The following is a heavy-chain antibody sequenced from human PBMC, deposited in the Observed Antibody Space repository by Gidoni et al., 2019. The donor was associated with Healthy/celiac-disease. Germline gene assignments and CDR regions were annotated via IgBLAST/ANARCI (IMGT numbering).Heavy chain of an antibody. D-gene: IGHD3-3*01. CDR2: IYHSGST. J-gene: IGHJ3*02. CDR3: ASLVFGVVTNDAFDI. CDR1: GGSISSSNW. V-gene: IGHV4-4*02. Sequence: QVQLQESGPGLVKPSGTLSLTCAVSGGSISSSNWWSWVRQPPGKGLEWIGEIYHSGSTNYNPSLKSRVTISVDKSKNQFSLKLSSVTAADTAVYYCASLVFGVVTNDAFDIWGQGTMVTVSS.